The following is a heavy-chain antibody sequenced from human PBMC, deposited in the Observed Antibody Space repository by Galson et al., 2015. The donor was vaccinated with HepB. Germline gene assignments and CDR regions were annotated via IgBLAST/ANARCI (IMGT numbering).Heavy chain of an antibody. D-gene: IGHD5-12*01. CDR1: GGTFSNYA. Sequence: SVKVSCKASGGTFSNYAINWVRQAPGQGLEWMGGIITLFGTPHYAQRFQARATITADESTNTTYMELSSLRSEDTAVYYCARAAQRGYSGYGCGYWGQGTLFTVSS. J-gene: IGHJ4*02. CDR2: IITLFGTP. CDR3: ARAAQRGYSGYGCGY. V-gene: IGHV1-69*13.